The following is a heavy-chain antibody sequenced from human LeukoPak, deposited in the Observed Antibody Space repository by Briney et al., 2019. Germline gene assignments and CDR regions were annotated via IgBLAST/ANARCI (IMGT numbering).Heavy chain of an antibody. Sequence: GGSLRLSCAGAGFTFSNYGMSWVRQAPGKGLEWVSVISRSGTETYHADSVRGRFTISRDNAKNTLYLQMNSLRAEDTAVYYCVPLGGLGYYQYGMDVWGRGTTVTVSS. CDR1: GFTFSNYG. CDR2: ISRSGTET. D-gene: IGHD3/OR15-3a*01. J-gene: IGHJ6*02. CDR3: VPLGGLGYYQYGMDV. V-gene: IGHV3-23*01.